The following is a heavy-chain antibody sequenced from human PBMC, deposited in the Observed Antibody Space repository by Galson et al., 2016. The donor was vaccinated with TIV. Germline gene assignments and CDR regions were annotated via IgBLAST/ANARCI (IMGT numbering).Heavy chain of an antibody. CDR3: AKDAQWLPAAYFDY. Sequence: SLRLSCAASGFRFNSYAMNWVRQAPGKGLEWVSGIGGIGTSPYYAGSVKGRFTISRDNSRNTLYLQMNSLRAEDTALYYCAKDAQWLPAAYFDYWGQGILVTVSS. CDR2: IGGIGTSP. J-gene: IGHJ4*02. CDR1: GFRFNSYA. D-gene: IGHD6-19*01. V-gene: IGHV3-23*01.